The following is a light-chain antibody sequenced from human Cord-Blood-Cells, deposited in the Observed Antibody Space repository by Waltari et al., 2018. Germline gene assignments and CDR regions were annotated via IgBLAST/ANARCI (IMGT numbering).Light chain of an antibody. J-gene: IGLJ1*01. CDR2: DVS. CDR1: SSDVGGYNY. Sequence: QSALPQPRSVSGSPGQSVTISCPGTSSDVGGYNYVSWYQQHPGKPPKAMIYDVSKRPSGGPGRCSGSKSGNTASLTISGCLAVDEADYYCCSYAGSFTFVFGTGSKVTV. CDR3: CSYAGSFTFV. V-gene: IGLV2-11*01.